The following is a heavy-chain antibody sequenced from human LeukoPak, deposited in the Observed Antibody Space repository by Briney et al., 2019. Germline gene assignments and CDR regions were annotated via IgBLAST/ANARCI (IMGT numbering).Heavy chain of an antibody. CDR1: GYSISSGYY. D-gene: IGHD4-17*01. CDR3: ARPLSYGSWFDR. Sequence: PSETLSLTCAVSGYSISSGYYWGWIRQPPGKGLEWIANIYHSGSTYYNPSLKSRITISVDTSKNQFSLKLSSVTAADTAVYYCARPLSYGSWFDRWGQGTLVTVSS. J-gene: IGHJ5*02. V-gene: IGHV4-38-2*01. CDR2: IYHSGST.